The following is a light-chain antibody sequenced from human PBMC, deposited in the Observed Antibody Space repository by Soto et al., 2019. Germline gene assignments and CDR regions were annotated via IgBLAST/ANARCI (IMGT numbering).Light chain of an antibody. CDR3: CSYAGTGTLV. J-gene: IGLJ2*01. V-gene: IGLV2-11*02. Sequence: QSALTQPRSVSGSPGQSVTISCTGTSTDVGGYDFVSWYQQHPGRAPKLMIDDVTKRPSGVPGRFSGSKSGNTASLTISGLQAEYEADYYCCSYAGTGTLVFGGGTQLAVL. CDR2: DVT. CDR1: STDVGGYDF.